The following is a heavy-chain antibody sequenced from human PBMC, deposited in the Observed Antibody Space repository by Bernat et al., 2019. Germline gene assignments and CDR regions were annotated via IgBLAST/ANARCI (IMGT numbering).Heavy chain of an antibody. CDR2: IKQDGSEK. V-gene: IGHV3-7*01. CDR1: GFTFRSYW. CDR3: AREHSYYSGLVDC. D-gene: IGHD3-10*01. Sequence: EVQLVESGGGLVQPGGSLRLSCVASGFTFRSYWMNWVRQAPGKGLEWVANIKQDGSEKYYVDSVKGRFTISRDNAKNSLYLQMNSLRAEDTAVYYCAREHSYYSGLVDCWGQRTLVTVSS. J-gene: IGHJ4*02.